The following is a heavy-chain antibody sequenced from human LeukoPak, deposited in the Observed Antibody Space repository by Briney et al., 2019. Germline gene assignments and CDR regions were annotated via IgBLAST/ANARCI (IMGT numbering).Heavy chain of an antibody. D-gene: IGHD5-18*01. CDR1: GGSISSYY. J-gene: IGHJ6*03. Sequence: SETLSLTCTVSGGSISSYYWSWIRQPPGKGLEWIGGINHSGSSKYNPSLNSRVTISVDRSKTQFSLKLTSVTVAETAVYYCAREGRYRYGYNEYHLYMDIWGKGTTVTVSS. CDR2: INHSGSS. CDR3: AREGRYRYGYNEYHLYMDI. V-gene: IGHV4-59*12.